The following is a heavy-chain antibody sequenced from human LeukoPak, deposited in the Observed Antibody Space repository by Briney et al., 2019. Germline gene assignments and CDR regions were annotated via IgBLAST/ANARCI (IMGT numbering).Heavy chain of an antibody. Sequence: SETLSLTCTVSGGSISSYYWSWIRQPPGKGLEWIGYIYYSGSTNYNPSLKSRVTISVDTSKNQFSLKLSSVTAADTAVCYCARVNGDSRKYYFDYWGQGTLVTDSS. CDR1: GGSISSYY. CDR2: IYYSGST. CDR3: ARVNGDSRKYYFDY. J-gene: IGHJ4*02. V-gene: IGHV4-59*01. D-gene: IGHD4-17*01.